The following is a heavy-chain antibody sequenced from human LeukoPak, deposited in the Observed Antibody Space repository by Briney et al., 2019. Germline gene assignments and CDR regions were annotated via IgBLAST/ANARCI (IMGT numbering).Heavy chain of an antibody. CDR3: ARGLSSGWNGGGLDY. Sequence: SETLSLTCTVSGGSISSGSYYWGWIRQPPGKGLEWLGTVFYSGTTYYNPSLKSRVTISVDTSKNQFSLKLSSVTAADTAVYYCARGLSSGWNGGGLDYWGQGTLVTVSS. CDR2: VFYSGTT. J-gene: IGHJ4*02. V-gene: IGHV4-39*07. CDR1: GGSISSGSYY. D-gene: IGHD6-19*01.